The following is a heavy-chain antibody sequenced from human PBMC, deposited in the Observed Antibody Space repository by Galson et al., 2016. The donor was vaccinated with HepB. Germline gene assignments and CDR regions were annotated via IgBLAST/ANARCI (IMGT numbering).Heavy chain of an antibody. V-gene: IGHV3-23*01. CDR1: GFTFNTYA. CDR3: AKSQFALPDSGWFNAFDL. Sequence: SLRLSCAASGFTFNTYAMTWVRQAPGKGLEWVSSISSSDGRTWYADSVRGRFTIFTDNSKTTLYVQMNSLRVDDSAIYYCAKSQFALPDSGWFNAFDLWGQGTMVTVSS. CDR2: ISSSDGRT. D-gene: IGHD6-19*01. J-gene: IGHJ3*01.